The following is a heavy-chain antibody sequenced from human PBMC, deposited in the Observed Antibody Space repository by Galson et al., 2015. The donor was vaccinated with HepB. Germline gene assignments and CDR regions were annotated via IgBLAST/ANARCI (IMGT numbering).Heavy chain of an antibody. V-gene: IGHV1-18*01. CDR1: GYTFTSYG. D-gene: IGHD2-2*01. CDR3: ARGTGYCSSTTCLGYNWFDP. CDR2: ISAYNGDT. Sequence: SVKVSCKAPGYTFTSYGISWVRQAPGQGLEWVGWISAYNGDTNYAQKLQGRVTMTTDTSTSTAYLELRSLRSDDTAVYYCARGTGYCSSTTCLGYNWFDPWGQGTLVTVSS. J-gene: IGHJ5*02.